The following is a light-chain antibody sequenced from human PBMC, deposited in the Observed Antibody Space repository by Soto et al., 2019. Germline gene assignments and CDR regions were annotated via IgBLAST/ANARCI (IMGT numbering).Light chain of an antibody. J-gene: IGKJ2*01. CDR1: HSVSGNY. V-gene: IGKV3-20*01. CDR2: GSS. Sequence: EIVLTQSPGTLSLSPGERATLSCRASHSVSGNYLAWYQQKPGQSPRLLIYGSSDRATGIPNRFSGSGSGTDFTLTITSVAPEDFAVYYCQQSGSSPPYTFGQGTKLEFK. CDR3: QQSGSSPPYT.